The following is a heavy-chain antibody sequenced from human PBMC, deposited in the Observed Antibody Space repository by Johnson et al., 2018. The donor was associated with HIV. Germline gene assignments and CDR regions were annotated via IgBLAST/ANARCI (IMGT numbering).Heavy chain of an antibody. Sequence: VQLVESGGGLVQPGGSLRLSCAASGFTFDDYGMSWVRQAPGKGLEWVSGINWNGGSTGYADSVKGRFTISRDNAKNSLYLQMNSLRAEDTALYYCARALCSTSCYDAFDIWGQGTMVTVSS. CDR1: GFTFDDYG. D-gene: IGHD2-2*01. V-gene: IGHV3-20*04. CDR2: INWNGGST. J-gene: IGHJ3*02. CDR3: ARALCSTSCYDAFDI.